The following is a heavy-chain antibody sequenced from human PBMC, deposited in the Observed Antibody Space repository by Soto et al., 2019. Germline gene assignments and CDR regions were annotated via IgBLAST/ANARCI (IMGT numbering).Heavy chain of an antibody. CDR1: GGSVSSDSYY. D-gene: IGHD4-17*01. V-gene: IGHV4-61*01. J-gene: IGHJ3*02. CDR2: IYYSGST. CDR3: ARAAYGVSDAFDI. Sequence: QVQLQESGPGLVKPSETLSLTCTVSGGSVSSDSYYWSWIRQPPGKGLEWIGYIYYSGSTNYNPSLKSRVTISVDTSKNQFSLKLSSVTAADTAVYYCARAAYGVSDAFDIWGQGTMVTVSS.